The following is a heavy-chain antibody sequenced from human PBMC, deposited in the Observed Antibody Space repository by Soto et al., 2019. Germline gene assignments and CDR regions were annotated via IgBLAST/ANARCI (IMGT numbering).Heavy chain of an antibody. J-gene: IGHJ4*02. CDR3: AKGPRGYDPGRFDY. Sequence: GESLKISCAASGFTFSSYAMSWVRQAPGKGLEWVSAISGSGGSTYYADSVKGRFTISRDNSKNTLYLQMNSLRAEDTAVYYCAKGPRGYDPGRFDYWGQGTLVTVSS. V-gene: IGHV3-23*01. CDR1: GFTFSSYA. CDR2: ISGSGGST. D-gene: IGHD5-12*01.